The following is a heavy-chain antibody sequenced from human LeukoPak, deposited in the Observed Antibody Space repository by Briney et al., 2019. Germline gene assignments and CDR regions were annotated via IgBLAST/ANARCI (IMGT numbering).Heavy chain of an antibody. CDR3: ARDKPHNSGWYYLDY. J-gene: IGHJ4*02. V-gene: IGHV1-18*01. D-gene: IGHD6-19*01. CDR2: VSAYNSNT. Sequence: ASVKVSCKASGYTFTDYGITWVRQAPAQGLEWLGWVSAYNSNTKYAQKLHGRVTMTTDTSTNTAYMELRSLRSDDTALYYCARDKPHNSGWYYLDYWGQGTLVTVSS. CDR1: GYTFTDYG.